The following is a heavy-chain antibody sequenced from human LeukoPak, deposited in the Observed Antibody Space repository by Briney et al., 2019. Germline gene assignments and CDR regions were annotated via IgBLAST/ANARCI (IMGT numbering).Heavy chain of an antibody. J-gene: IGHJ4*02. V-gene: IGHV3-30*18. Sequence: PGGSLGLSCAASGFSFSSYWMSWVRQAPGKGLEWVAVISYDGSNKYYADSVKGRFTISRDNSKNTLYLQMNSLRAEDTAVYYCAKGSWGYPFDYWGQGTLVTVSS. CDR1: GFSFSSYW. CDR2: ISYDGSNK. D-gene: IGHD3-16*01. CDR3: AKGSWGYPFDY.